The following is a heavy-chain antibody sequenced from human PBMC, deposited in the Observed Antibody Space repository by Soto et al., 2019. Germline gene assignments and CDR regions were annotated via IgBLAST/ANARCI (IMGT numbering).Heavy chain of an antibody. J-gene: IGHJ4*02. D-gene: IGHD4-17*01. Sequence: GGSLRLSCAASGFTFSSYSMNWVRQAPGKGLEWVSYISSSSSTIYYADSVKGRFTISRANAKNSLYLQMNSLRAEDTAVYYCARGAPAQTTVISFFDYWGQGTLVTVSS. CDR3: ARGAPAQTTVISFFDY. CDR2: ISSSSSTI. V-gene: IGHV3-48*01. CDR1: GFTFSSYS.